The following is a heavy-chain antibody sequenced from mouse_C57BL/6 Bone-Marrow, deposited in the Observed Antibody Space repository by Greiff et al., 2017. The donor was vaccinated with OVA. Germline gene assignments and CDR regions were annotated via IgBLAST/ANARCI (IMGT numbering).Heavy chain of an antibody. D-gene: IGHD2-1*01. J-gene: IGHJ4*01. Sequence: DVQLQESGPELVKPGDSVKISCKASGYSFTGYFMNWVMQSHGKSLEWIGRINPYNGDTFYNQKFKGKATLTVDKSSSTAHMELRSLTSEDSAVYYCARDGNYLYAMDYWGQGTSVTVSS. V-gene: IGHV1-20*01. CDR2: INPYNGDT. CDR1: GYSFTGYF. CDR3: ARDGNYLYAMDY.